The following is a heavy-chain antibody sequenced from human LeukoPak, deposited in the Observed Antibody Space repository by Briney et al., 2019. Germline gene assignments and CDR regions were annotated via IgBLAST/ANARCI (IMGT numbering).Heavy chain of an antibody. D-gene: IGHD3-9*01. CDR2: INHSGST. CDR1: GGSFSGYY. CDR3: ARRVLRYFDWLSKYNWFDP. V-gene: IGHV4-34*01. J-gene: IGHJ5*02. Sequence: SETLSLTCAVYGGSFSGYYWSWIRHPPGKGLEWIGEINHSGSTNYNPSLKSRVTISVDTSKNQFSLKLSSVTAADTAVYYCARRVLRYFDWLSKYNWFDPWGQGTLVTVSS.